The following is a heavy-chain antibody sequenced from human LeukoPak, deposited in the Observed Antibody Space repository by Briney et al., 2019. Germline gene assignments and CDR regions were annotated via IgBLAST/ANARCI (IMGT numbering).Heavy chain of an antibody. CDR1: GYTFTGYY. J-gene: IGHJ4*02. CDR2: INPNSGGT. D-gene: IGHD5-18*01. CDR3: AREVVDTAMVTFDY. V-gene: IGHV1-2*02. Sequence: ASVTVSCKASGYTFTGYYMHWVRQAPGQGLEWMGWINPNSGGTNYAQKFQGRVTMTRDTSISTAYMELRSLRSDDTAVYYCAREVVDTAMVTFDYWGQGTLVTVSS.